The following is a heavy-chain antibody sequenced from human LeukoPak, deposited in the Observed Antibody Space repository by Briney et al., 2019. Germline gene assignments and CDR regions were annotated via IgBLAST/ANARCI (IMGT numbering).Heavy chain of an antibody. CDR3: ARDPCSGGYCHHYFDF. CDR2: INPSEGDT. CDR1: GYTLTSHY. Sequence: ASVKVSCKASGYTLTSHYLHWVRQAPGQGLEWMGIINPSEGDTSYAQKFQGRLTMTSDTSANTVYMELSSLRSEDTAVYYRARDPCSGGYCHHYFDFWGQGTLVTVAS. J-gene: IGHJ4*02. V-gene: IGHV1-46*01. D-gene: IGHD2-15*01.